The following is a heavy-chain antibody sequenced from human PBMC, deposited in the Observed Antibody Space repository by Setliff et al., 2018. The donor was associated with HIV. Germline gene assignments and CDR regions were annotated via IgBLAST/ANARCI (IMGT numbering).Heavy chain of an antibody. CDR1: GFSLTTDGVG. Sequence: GSGPTLVNPTQTLTLTCTFSGFSLTTDGVGVGWIRQPPGKAPEWLALIYWDDDKRYSPSLKSRLTITKDTSKSQVVLTMTNMDPVDTATNYCAREIAAPQGFDCWGQGTLVTVSS. V-gene: IGHV2-5*02. CDR3: AREIAAPQGFDC. J-gene: IGHJ4*02. D-gene: IGHD6-25*01. CDR2: IYWDDDK.